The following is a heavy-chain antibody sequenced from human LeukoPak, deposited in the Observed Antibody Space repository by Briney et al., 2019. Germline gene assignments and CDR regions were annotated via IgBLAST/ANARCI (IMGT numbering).Heavy chain of an antibody. CDR1: GGSFSGYY. Sequence: PSETLSLTCAVYGGSFSGYYWSWIRQPPGKGLEWIGEINHSGSTNYNPSLKSRVTISVDTSKNQFSLKLSSVTAADTAVYYCAGSPPSVWFDPWGQGTLVTVSS. J-gene: IGHJ5*02. CDR2: INHSGST. V-gene: IGHV4-34*01. CDR3: AGSPPSVWFDP. D-gene: IGHD2-2*01.